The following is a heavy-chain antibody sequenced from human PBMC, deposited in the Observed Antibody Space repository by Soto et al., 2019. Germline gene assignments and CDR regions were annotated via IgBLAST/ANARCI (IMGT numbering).Heavy chain of an antibody. Sequence: TSETLSLTCTVSGGSISTYSWGWIRQSPGKGLEWIGCMYNSENTKYNPSLKSRVTISRDTSKNQFSLKLSSVTAAGTAVYYCARVVTATSHYFDCWGQGTLVTVSS. CDR1: GGSISTYS. CDR3: ARVVTATSHYFDC. V-gene: IGHV4-59*01. D-gene: IGHD2-15*01. J-gene: IGHJ4*02. CDR2: MYNSENT.